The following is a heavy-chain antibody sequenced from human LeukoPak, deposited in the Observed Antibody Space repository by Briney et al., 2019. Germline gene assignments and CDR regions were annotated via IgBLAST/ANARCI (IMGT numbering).Heavy chain of an antibody. CDR3: ARRWYSWHDHAFDI. Sequence: PSETLSLTCNVSGGSISSYYWGWIRQPPGKGLEWIGYIYTSGSTNYNPFLKSRVAISVDTSKNQFSLTLSSVTAADTAVYYCARRWYSWHDHAFDIWGQGTMVTVSS. V-gene: IGHV4-4*09. CDR1: GGSISSYY. CDR2: IYTSGST. J-gene: IGHJ3*02. D-gene: IGHD1-1*01.